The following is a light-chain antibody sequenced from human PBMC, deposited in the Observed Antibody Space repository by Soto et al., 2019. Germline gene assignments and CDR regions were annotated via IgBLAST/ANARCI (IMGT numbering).Light chain of an antibody. CDR2: VAS. J-gene: IGKJ5*01. V-gene: IGKV3-15*01. Sequence: EIVLTQSPASLSVSPGERATLSCRASQSVNNLLAWYQQKPGRPPRLLIYVASTRATGIPARFSGSGSGTEFTLSISSLQSEDFAVYYCQQYNKWPITFGLGTRLE. CDR3: QQYNKWPIT. CDR1: QSVNNL.